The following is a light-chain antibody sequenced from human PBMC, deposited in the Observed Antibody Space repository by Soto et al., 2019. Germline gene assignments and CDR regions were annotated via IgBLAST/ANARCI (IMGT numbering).Light chain of an antibody. J-gene: IGKJ2*01. CDR1: QAIRND. CDR2: AAS. V-gene: IGKV1-6*01. Sequence: AIQMTQSPSSLSASVGDRVTITCRASQAIRNDLGWYQQKPGKAPKLLMSAASSLQSGVPSRFSGSGSGTDFTLTFSSLQPEDSATYYCLQDYNLPYTFGQGTKLEI. CDR3: LQDYNLPYT.